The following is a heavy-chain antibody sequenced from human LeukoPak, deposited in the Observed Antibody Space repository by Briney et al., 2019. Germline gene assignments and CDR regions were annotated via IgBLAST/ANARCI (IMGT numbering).Heavy chain of an antibody. Sequence: GGSLRLSCAASGFTFSSYGMHWVRQAPGKRLEWVSVISSDGSSKYYIDSVKGRFTISRDNSKNTLFLQMNSLRAEDTAVYYCARGENSKTYPVSGYWGQGTLVTVSS. D-gene: IGHD2/OR15-2a*01. CDR3: ARGENSKTYPVSGY. CDR1: GFTFSSYG. CDR2: ISSDGSSK. J-gene: IGHJ4*02. V-gene: IGHV3-30*03.